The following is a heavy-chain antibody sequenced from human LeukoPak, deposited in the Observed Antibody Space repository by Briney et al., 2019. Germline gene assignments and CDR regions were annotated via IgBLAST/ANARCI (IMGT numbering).Heavy chain of an antibody. CDR3: ARDVEAARTSH. CDR1: GFTFSSYS. J-gene: IGHJ4*02. D-gene: IGHD6-6*01. V-gene: IGHV3-21*01. Sequence: GGSLRLSCAASGFTFSSYSMNWVRQAPGKGLEWVSSISSGSSYIYYADSVKGRFTISRDNAKNSLYLQMNSLRAEDTAVYYCARDVEAARTSHWGQGTLVTVSS. CDR2: ISSGSSYI.